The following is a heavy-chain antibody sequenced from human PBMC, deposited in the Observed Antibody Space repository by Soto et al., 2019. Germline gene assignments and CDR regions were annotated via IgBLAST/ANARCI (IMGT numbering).Heavy chain of an antibody. J-gene: IGHJ6*02. CDR1: GGSISSSSYY. CDR3: ARAGCVVNALYYYYYGMDV. V-gene: IGHV4-39*01. D-gene: IGHD2-21*01. CDR2: IYYSGST. Sequence: QLQLQESGPGLVKPSETLSLTCTVSGGSISSSSYYWGWIRQPPGKGLEWIGSIYYSGSTYYNPSLKSRVTISVDASKNQFSLKLSSVTAADTAVYYCARAGCVVNALYYYYYGMDVWGQGPTVAVSS.